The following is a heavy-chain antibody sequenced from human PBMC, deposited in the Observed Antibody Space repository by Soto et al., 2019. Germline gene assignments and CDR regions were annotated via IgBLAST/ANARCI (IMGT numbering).Heavy chain of an antibody. V-gene: IGHV3-23*01. D-gene: IGHD4-4*01. CDR1: GFTFSSYA. CDR2: ISGTGGIT. Sequence: EVQLLESGGGLVQPGGSLRLSCAASGFTFSSYAMNWVRQAPGKGLEWVSVISGTGGITYHADSVKGRFTISRDNSKNTLYLQMDSLRAEDTAVYFCAKEETVISHYYYYYGMDVWGPGTTVTVSS. CDR3: AKEETVISHYYYYYGMDV. J-gene: IGHJ6*02.